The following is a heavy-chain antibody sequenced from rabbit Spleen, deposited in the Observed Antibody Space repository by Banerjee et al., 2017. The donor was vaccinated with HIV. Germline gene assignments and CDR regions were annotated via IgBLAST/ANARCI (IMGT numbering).Heavy chain of an antibody. J-gene: IGHJ6*01. CDR1: GFSFSSSYW. CDR3: ARDTGTSFSTYGMDL. V-gene: IGHV1S40*01. Sequence: QSLEESGGDLVKPGASLTLTCTASGFSFSSSYWMCWVRQAPGKGLEWIACIRGGSSGSIYYANWAKGRFTITKTSSTVTLRMTSLTAADTATYFCARDTGTSFSTYGMDLWGPGTLVTVS. CDR2: IRGGSSGSI. D-gene: IGHD8-1*01.